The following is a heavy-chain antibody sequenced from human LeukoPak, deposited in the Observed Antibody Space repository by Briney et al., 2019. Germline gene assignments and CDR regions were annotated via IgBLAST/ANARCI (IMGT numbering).Heavy chain of an antibody. J-gene: IGHJ6*02. V-gene: IGHV3-48*04. CDR3: ARDPPYYYYGMDV. CDR2: ISSSGSTI. CDR1: GFTFSSYA. Sequence: GGSLRLSCAASGFTFSSYAMSWVRQAPGKGLEWVSYISSSGSTIYYADSVKGRFTISRDSAKNSLYLQMNSLRAEDTAVYYCARDPPYYYYGMDVWGQGTTVTVSS.